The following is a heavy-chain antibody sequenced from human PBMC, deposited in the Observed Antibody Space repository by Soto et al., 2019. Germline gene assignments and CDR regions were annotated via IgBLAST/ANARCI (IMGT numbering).Heavy chain of an antibody. J-gene: IGHJ6*02. CDR2: AWYDDKT. CDR1: VIRVVAHG. Sequence: SSVKRYSVASVIRVVAHGFHWFRQAPGKGLEWVALAWYDDKTFYADSVRGRFIISRDTSTNTLFLEMKSLRVEDTAVYFCARVRNNNDKRLDVWGQGTAVTVSS. V-gene: IGHV3-33*02. CDR3: ARVRNNNDKRLDV. D-gene: IGHD2-8*01.